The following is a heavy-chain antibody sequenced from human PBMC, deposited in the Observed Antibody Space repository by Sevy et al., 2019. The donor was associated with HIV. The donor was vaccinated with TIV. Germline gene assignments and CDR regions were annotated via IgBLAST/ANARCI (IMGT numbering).Heavy chain of an antibody. D-gene: IGHD6-19*01. CDR1: GFTFSSYS. J-gene: IGHJ5*02. Sequence: GGCLRLSCAASGFTFSSYSMNWVRQAPGKGLEWVSYISSSSSTIYYADSVKGRFTISRDNAKNSLYLQMNSLRDEDTAVYYCARVRGWATGDNWFDPWGQGTLVTVSS. CDR3: ARVRGWATGDNWFDP. CDR2: ISSSSSTI. V-gene: IGHV3-48*02.